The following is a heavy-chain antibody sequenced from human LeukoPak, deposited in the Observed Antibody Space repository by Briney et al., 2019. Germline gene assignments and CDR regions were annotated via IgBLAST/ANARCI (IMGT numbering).Heavy chain of an antibody. CDR1: GFAFNSYW. V-gene: IGHV3-7*03. J-gene: IGHJ4*02. Sequence: PGGSLRLSCAASGFAFNSYWMSWVRQTPGKGLEWVATMDGGGSATYYVDSVKGRFTITRDNAKNSLFLQMNSRRAEDTALYYCANEEWYRFDYWGQGTLVTVPS. CDR2: MDGGGSAT. D-gene: IGHD2-8*01. CDR3: ANEEWYRFDY.